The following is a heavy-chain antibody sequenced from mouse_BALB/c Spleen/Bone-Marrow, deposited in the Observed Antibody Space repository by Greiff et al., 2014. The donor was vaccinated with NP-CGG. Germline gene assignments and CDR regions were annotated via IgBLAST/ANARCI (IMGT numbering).Heavy chain of an antibody. CDR2: INPGSSTI. CDR3: ARLGNYGDHAN. V-gene: IGHV4-2*02. Sequence: EVKLQESGGGLVQPGGSLNLACVASGFDFSRYWMSWARQAPGKGQEWIGEINPGSSTINYSPSLKDKFIISRDNAKNTLYLQMSKVRSEDTALYYCARLGNYGDHANWGQGTTLTVSS. D-gene: IGHD1-2*01. CDR1: GFDFSRYW. J-gene: IGHJ2*01.